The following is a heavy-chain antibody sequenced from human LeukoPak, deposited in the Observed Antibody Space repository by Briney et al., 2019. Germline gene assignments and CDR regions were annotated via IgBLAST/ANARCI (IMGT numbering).Heavy chain of an antibody. CDR2: ISWNSGSI. J-gene: IGHJ3*02. CDR3: AKGEYYYDSSGYSHQAFDI. D-gene: IGHD3-22*01. Sequence: WIRQPPGKGLEWVSGISWNSGSIGYADSVKGRFTISRDNAKNSLYLQMNSLRAEDMALYYCAKGEYYYDSSGYSHQAFDIWGQGTMVTVSS. V-gene: IGHV3-9*03.